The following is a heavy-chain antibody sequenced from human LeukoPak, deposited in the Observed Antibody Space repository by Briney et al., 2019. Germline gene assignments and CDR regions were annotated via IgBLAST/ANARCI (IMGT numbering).Heavy chain of an antibody. V-gene: IGHV4-38-2*01. CDR2: MYHSWST. J-gene: IGHJ5*02. Sequence: SETLSLTCAVSGYSISSGYYWGWIRQPPGKGLEWIGSMYHSWSTYYNPSLKSRVTISVDTPKNQFSLKLSSVTAADTAVYYCARAPVGSGWVINWFDPWGQGTLVTVSS. CDR1: GYSISSGYY. D-gene: IGHD6-19*01. CDR3: ARAPVGSGWVINWFDP.